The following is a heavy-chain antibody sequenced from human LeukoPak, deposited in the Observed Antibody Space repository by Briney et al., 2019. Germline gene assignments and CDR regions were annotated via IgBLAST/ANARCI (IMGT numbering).Heavy chain of an antibody. CDR1: GGSISSYY. J-gene: IGHJ3*02. CDR3: AGDRVLNDAFDI. V-gene: IGHV4-59*01. CDR2: IYYSGST. Sequence: PSETLSLTCSVSGGSISSYYWSWIRQPPGKGLEWIGYIYYSGSTNYNPSLKSRVTISVDTSKNQFSLKLSSVTAADTAVYYCAGDRVLNDAFDIWGQGTMVTVSS.